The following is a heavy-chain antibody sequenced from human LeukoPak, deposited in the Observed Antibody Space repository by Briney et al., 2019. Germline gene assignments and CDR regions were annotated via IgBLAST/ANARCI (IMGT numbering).Heavy chain of an antibody. CDR2: IYYSGST. J-gene: IGHJ4*02. CDR3: ARDFPVTDGDYYDSSGYYDY. D-gene: IGHD3-22*01. CDR1: GGSISSYY. Sequence: SETLSLTCTVSGGSISSYYWSWIRQPPGKGLEWIGYIYYSGSTNYNPSLKSRVTISVDTSKNQFSLKLSSVTAADTAVYYCARDFPVTDGDYYDSSGYYDYGGQGTLVTVSS. V-gene: IGHV4-59*01.